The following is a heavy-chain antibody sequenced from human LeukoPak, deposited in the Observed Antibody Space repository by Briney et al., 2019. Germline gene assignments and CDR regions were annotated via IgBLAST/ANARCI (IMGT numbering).Heavy chain of an antibody. CDR3: ASGITMVRGPTHFDY. D-gene: IGHD3-10*01. CDR1: GFTFSDYS. CDR2: ISSSSSYR. J-gene: IGHJ4*02. V-gene: IGHV3-21*01. Sequence: GGSLRLSCTASGFTFSDYSMNWVRQAPGKGLEWVSSISSSSSYRYYADSVKGRFTISRDNAKNSLYLQMNSLRAEDTAVYYCASGITMVRGPTHFDYWGQGTLVTVSS.